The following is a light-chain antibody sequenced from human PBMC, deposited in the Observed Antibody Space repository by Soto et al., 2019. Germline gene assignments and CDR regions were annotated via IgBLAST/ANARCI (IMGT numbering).Light chain of an antibody. Sequence: QSALTQPASVSGSPGQSITISCTGTSSDVGGYNYVSWYQQHPGKAPKLMIYDVSNRPSGVSNRFSGSESGNTASLTISGLQAEDEADYYCSSYTSSIHVVFGGGTKVTVL. CDR3: SSYTSSIHVV. V-gene: IGLV2-14*01. J-gene: IGLJ2*01. CDR2: DVS. CDR1: SSDVGGYNY.